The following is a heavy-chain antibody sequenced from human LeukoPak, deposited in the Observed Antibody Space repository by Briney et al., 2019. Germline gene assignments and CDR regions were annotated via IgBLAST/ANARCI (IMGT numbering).Heavy chain of an antibody. V-gene: IGHV1-18*01. CDR2: ISAYNGNT. CDR3: ARDPYSGSYYGRHFDY. D-gene: IGHD1-26*01. Sequence: ASVKVSCKASGYTFTSYGISWVGQAPGQGLEWMGWISAYNGNTNYAQKLQGRVTMTTDTSTSTAYMELRSLRSDDTAVYYCARDPYSGSYYGRHFDYWGQGTLVTVSS. J-gene: IGHJ4*02. CDR1: GYTFTSYG.